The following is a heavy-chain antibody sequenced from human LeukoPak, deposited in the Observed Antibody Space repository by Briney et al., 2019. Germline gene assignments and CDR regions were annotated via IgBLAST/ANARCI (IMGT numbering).Heavy chain of an antibody. CDR1: GFTFSSYS. D-gene: IGHD6-13*01. V-gene: IGHV3-48*04. Sequence: PGGSLRLSCAASGFTFSSYSMNWVRQAPGKGLEWVSYISSSSSTIYYADSVKGRFTISRDNAKNSLYLQMNSLRAEDTAVYYCAKPRSGIAAPGTPLGYWGQGTLVTVSS. J-gene: IGHJ4*02. CDR2: ISSSSSTI. CDR3: AKPRSGIAAPGTPLGY.